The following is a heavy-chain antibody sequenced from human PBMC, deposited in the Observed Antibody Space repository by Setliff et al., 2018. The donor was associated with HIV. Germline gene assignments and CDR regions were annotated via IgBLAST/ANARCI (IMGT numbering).Heavy chain of an antibody. J-gene: IGHJ6*03. CDR1: GGSISSSSYY. Sequence: PSVTLSLTCTVSGGSISSSSYYWGWIRQPPGKGLEWIGSIYYSGSTYSNPSLKSRVTISADTSKNQISLKLNSVTAADTAVYYCARGIGPLPNWENFYYSMDVWGKGTTVTVSS. CDR3: ARGIGPLPNWENFYYSMDV. V-gene: IGHV4-39*01. D-gene: IGHD1-26*01. CDR2: IYYSGST.